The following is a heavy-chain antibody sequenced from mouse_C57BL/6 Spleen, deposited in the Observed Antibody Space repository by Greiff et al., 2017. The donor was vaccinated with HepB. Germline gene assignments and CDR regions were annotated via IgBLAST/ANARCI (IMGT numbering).Heavy chain of an antibody. CDR3: ARSYYYGSSPAMDY. D-gene: IGHD1-1*01. CDR1: GYTFTSYW. CDR2: TDPSDSYT. Sequence: QVQLQQPGAELVMPGASVKLSCKASGYTFTSYWMHWVKQRPGQGLEWIGETDPSDSYTNYNQKFKGKSTLTVDKSSSTAYMQLSSLTSEDSAVYYCARSYYYGSSPAMDYWGQGTSVTVSS. V-gene: IGHV1-69*01. J-gene: IGHJ4*01.